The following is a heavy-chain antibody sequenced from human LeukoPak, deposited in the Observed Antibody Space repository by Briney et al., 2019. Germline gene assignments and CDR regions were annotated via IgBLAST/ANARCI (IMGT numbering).Heavy chain of an antibody. D-gene: IGHD1-26*01. J-gene: IGHJ4*02. CDR3: AGSGIVGATDY. Sequence: SETLSLTCTVSGGSISSSSYYWGWIRQPPGKGLEWIGSIYYSGSTYYNPSLKSRVTISVDTSKNQFSLKLSSVTAADTAVYYCAGSGIVGATDYWGQGTLVTVSS. CDR2: IYYSGST. CDR1: GGSISSSSYY. V-gene: IGHV4-39*01.